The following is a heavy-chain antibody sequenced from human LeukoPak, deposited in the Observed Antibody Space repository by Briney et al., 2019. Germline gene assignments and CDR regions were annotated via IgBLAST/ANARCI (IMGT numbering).Heavy chain of an antibody. CDR1: GGSISSYY. J-gene: IGHJ3*02. V-gene: IGHV4-34*01. CDR2: INHSGST. CDR3: AAANGAFDI. Sequence: SETLSLTCTVSGGSISSYYWSWIRQPPGKGLEWIGEINHSGSTNYNPSLKSRVTISVDTSKNQFSLKLSSVTAADTAVYYCAAANGAFDIWGQGTMVTVSS. D-gene: IGHD2-8*01.